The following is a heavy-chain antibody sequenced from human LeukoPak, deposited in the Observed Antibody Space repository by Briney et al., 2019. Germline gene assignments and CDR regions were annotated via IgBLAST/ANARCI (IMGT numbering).Heavy chain of an antibody. CDR3: AKDPGGGSGSYSPFDY. Sequence: GGSLRLSCAASGFTFSSYAMSWVRQAPGKGLEWVSAISGSGGSTYYADSVKGRFTISRDNSKNTLYLQMNSLRAEDTAVYYCAKDPGGGSGSYSPFDYWGQGTLVTVSS. D-gene: IGHD3-10*01. CDR1: GFTFSSYA. J-gene: IGHJ4*02. V-gene: IGHV3-23*01. CDR2: ISGSGGST.